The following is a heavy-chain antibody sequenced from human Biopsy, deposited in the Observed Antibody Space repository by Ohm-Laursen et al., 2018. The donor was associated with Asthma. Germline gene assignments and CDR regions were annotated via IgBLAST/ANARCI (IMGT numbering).Heavy chain of an antibody. CDR1: GGMFGNYA. CDR2: IMTVFGTT. Sequence: GSSVKVSCKASGGMFGNYAISWVRQAPGLGLEWLGGIMTVFGTTNYAQKFQGRVTITADESTSTAYMEVTSLRPEDTAIYYCARCQVGYSSGWSLLLKKIYYSGMDVWGQGTAVTVSS. V-gene: IGHV1-69*01. CDR3: ARCQVGYSSGWSLLLKKIYYSGMDV. J-gene: IGHJ6*02. D-gene: IGHD6-19*01.